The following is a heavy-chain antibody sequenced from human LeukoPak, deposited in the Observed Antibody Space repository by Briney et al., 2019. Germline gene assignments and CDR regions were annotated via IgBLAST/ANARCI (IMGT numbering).Heavy chain of an antibody. Sequence: ASAKVSCKASGYTFTGYHMYWVRQAPGQGLEWMGWINPNSGGTNYAQKFQGRVSMTGDTSISTSYMELSRLSSDDTAVYYCARVGSSGWDTFEQSPTWGQGTLVTVSS. CDR2: INPNSGGT. CDR3: ARVGSSGWDTFEQSPT. V-gene: IGHV1-2*02. CDR1: GYTFTGYH. J-gene: IGHJ5*02. D-gene: IGHD6-19*01.